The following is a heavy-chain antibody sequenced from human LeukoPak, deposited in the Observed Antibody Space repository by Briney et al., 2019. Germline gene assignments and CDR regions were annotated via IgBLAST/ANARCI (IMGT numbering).Heavy chain of an antibody. CDR2: IYYSGST. V-gene: IGHV4-59*01. D-gene: IGHD1-26*01. J-gene: IGHJ4*02. CDR1: GGSISTYY. Sequence: PSETLSLTCTVSGGSISTYYWTWIRQPPGKGLEWISYIYYSGSTNYSPSLKSRVTISVDTFRNQFSLRLSSVTAADTAVYYCARGRVGVTTLFDYWGQGTLVTVSS. CDR3: ARGRVGVTTLFDY.